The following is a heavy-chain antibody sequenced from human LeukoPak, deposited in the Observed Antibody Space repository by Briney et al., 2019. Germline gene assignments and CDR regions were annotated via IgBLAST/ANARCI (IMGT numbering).Heavy chain of an antibody. CDR2: IKQDGSEK. V-gene: IGHV3-7*01. CDR3: ARDETGAFDI. CDR1: GFTFKNYE. Sequence: PGGSLRLSCTTSGFTFKNYEMTWVRQAPGKGLEWVANIKQDGSEKYYVDSVKGRFTISRDNAKNSLYLQMNSLRAEDTAVYYCARDETGAFDIWGQGTMVTVSS. J-gene: IGHJ3*02.